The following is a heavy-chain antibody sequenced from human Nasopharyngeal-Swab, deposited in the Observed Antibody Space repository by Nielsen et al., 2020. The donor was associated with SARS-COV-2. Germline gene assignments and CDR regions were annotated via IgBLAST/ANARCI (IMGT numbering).Heavy chain of an antibody. Sequence: SGPTLVKPTQTLTLTCTFSGFSLSTSGVGVGWIRQPPGKALEWLALIYWDDDKRYSPSLKSRLTITKDTSKNQVVLTMINMDPVDTATYYCAHTVTFYSYFDYWGQGTLVTVSS. CDR1: GFSLSTSGVG. CDR3: AHTVTFYSYFDY. D-gene: IGHD4-17*01. CDR2: IYWDDDK. V-gene: IGHV2-5*02. J-gene: IGHJ4*02.